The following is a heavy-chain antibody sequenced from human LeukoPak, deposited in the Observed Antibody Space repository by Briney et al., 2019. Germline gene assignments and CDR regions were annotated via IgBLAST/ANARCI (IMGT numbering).Heavy chain of an antibody. Sequence: GGSLRLSCAASGFTLSTHWMHWVRQAPGKGLVWVSRINGDGTTTSYADSVKGRFTISRVNAKSTLYLGMDSLRAEDTAIYYCARRWYTGTYFDLWGQGTLVTVSS. V-gene: IGHV3-74*01. J-gene: IGHJ4*02. D-gene: IGHD1-26*01. CDR2: INGDGTTT. CDR1: GFTLSTHW. CDR3: ARRWYTGTYFDL.